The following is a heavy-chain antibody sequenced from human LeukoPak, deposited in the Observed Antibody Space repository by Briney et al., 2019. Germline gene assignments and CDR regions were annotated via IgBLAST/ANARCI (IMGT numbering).Heavy chain of an antibody. D-gene: IGHD3-10*01. CDR2: ISYDGSNK. Sequence: GGSLRLSCAASGFTFSSYGMHWVRQAPGKGLEWVAVISYDGSNKYYADSVKGRFTISRDNSKNTLYLQMNSLRAEDTAVYYCARDLSEGSGSYITNYWGQGTLVTVSS. J-gene: IGHJ4*02. CDR1: GFTFSSYG. CDR3: ARDLSEGSGSYITNY. V-gene: IGHV3-30*03.